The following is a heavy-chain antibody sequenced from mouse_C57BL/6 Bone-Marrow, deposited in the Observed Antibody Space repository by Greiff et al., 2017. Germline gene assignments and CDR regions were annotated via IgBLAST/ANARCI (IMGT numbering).Heavy chain of an antibody. D-gene: IGHD6-5*01. CDR2: FYPGSGNT. CDR3: AFAYESNEEELDY. CDR1: GYTFTDYY. V-gene: IGHV1-84*01. J-gene: IGHJ4*01. Sequence: QVQLQPSGPELVKPGASVKISCKASGYTFTDYYINWVKQRPGQGLEWIGWFYPGSGNTKYNEKFKGKATLTVDTSSNTAYMPLSSLTTEDSAVYFCAFAYESNEEELDYWGKGTTVTAAS.